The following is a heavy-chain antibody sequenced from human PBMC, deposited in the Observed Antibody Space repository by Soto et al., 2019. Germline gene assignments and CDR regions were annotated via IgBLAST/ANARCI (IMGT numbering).Heavy chain of an antibody. CDR2: FDPEDGET. V-gene: IGHV1-24*01. Sequence: ASVKVSCKVSGYTLTELSMHWVRQAPGKGLEWMGGFDPEDGETIYAQKFQGRVTMTEDTSTDTAYMELSSLRSEDTAVYYCAKLRDFVVLPAGILDYWGPRTLVTVSS. CDR1: GYTLTELS. D-gene: IGHD2-8*01. CDR3: AKLRDFVVLPAGILDY. J-gene: IGHJ4*02.